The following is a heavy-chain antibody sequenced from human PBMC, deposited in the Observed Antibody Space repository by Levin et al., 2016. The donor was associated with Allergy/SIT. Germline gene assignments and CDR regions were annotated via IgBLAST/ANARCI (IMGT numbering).Heavy chain of an antibody. J-gene: IGHJ4*02. CDR1: GGSFSGYY. D-gene: IGHD6-19*01. CDR2: INHSGST. V-gene: IGHV4-34*01. Sequence: SETLSLTCAVYGGSFSGYYWSWIRQPPGKGLEWIGEINHSGSTNYNPSLKSRVTISVDTSKNQFSLKLSSVTAADTAVYYCARAPMTSFGYSSGPRDYWGQGTLVTVSS. CDR3: ARAPMTSFGYSSGPRDY.